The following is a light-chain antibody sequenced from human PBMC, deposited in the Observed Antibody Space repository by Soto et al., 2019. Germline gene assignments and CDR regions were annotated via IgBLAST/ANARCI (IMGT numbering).Light chain of an antibody. CDR3: SSFTSSNTYV. V-gene: IGLV2-18*02. CDR2: DVN. J-gene: IGLJ1*01. CDR1: SRNIGAYNR. Sequence: QSVLTQPPSVSGSPGQSVAFSCPGTSRNIGAYNRVSWYQQPPGTAPKLMIYDVNNRPSGVPDRFSGSKSGNTASLTISGLQADDEADYYCSSFTSSNTYVFGTGTKLTVL.